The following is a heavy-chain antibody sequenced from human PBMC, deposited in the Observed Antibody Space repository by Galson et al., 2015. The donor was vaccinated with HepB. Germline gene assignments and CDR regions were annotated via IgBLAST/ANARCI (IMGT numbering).Heavy chain of an antibody. CDR2: IRNSDTT. Sequence: SLRLSCAASGFTFSSYSMNWVRQAPGKGLEWVSYIRNSDTTSYADSVQGRFTISTDNVRNSLYLQMNSLRVEDTAVYYCARDHLWGFDYWGQGILVTVSS. D-gene: IGHD7-27*01. CDR1: GFTFSSYS. J-gene: IGHJ4*02. V-gene: IGHV3-48*01. CDR3: ARDHLWGFDY.